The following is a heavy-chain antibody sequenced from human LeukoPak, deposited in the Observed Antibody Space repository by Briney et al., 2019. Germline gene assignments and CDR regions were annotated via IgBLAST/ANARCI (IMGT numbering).Heavy chain of an antibody. D-gene: IGHD2-15*01. V-gene: IGHV1-69*13. CDR2: IIPIFGTA. CDR3: ARDSSEFRSLTPH. CDR1: GGIFSNYA. Sequence: SVKVSCKASGGIFSNYAISWVRQAPGQGLEWMGGIIPIFGTANYAQKFQGRVTITADESTSTAYMELRSLRSEDTAVYYCARDSSEFRSLTPHWGQGTLVTVSS. J-gene: IGHJ1*01.